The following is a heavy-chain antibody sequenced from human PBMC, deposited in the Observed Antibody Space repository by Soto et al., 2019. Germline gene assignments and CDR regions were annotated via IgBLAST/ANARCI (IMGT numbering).Heavy chain of an antibody. D-gene: IGHD1-26*01. Sequence: EVQLVESGGGLVQPGRSLRLSCAASGFTFDDYAMHWVRQAPGKGLEWVSGISWNSGSIGYADSVKGRFTISRDNDXXSLYLQMNSLRAEDTALYYCAKDIVGATNGYYFDYWGQGNLVTVSS. CDR2: ISWNSGSI. CDR1: GFTFDDYA. J-gene: IGHJ4*02. CDR3: AKDIVGATNGYYFDY. V-gene: IGHV3-9*01.